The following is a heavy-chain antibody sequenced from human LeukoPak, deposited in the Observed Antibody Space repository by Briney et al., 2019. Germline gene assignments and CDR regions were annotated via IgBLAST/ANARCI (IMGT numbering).Heavy chain of an antibody. V-gene: IGHV1-69*13. CDR3: AREGNPVEAIKNYFDY. J-gene: IGHJ4*02. CDR2: IIPIFGTA. CDR1: GGTFSSYA. D-gene: IGHD1-14*01. Sequence: SVKVSCKASGGTFSSYAISWVRQAPEQGLEWMGGIIPIFGTANYAQKFQGRVTITADESTSTAYMELSSLRSEDTAVYYCAREGNPVEAIKNYFDYWGQGTLVTVSS.